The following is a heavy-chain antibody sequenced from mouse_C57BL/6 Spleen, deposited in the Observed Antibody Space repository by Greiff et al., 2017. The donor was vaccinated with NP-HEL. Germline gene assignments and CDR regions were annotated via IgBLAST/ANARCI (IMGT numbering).Heavy chain of an antibody. CDR2: ISSGSSTI. J-gene: IGHJ2*01. V-gene: IGHV5-17*01. Sequence: DVKLVESGGGLVKPGGSLKLSCAASGFTFSDYGMHWVRQAPEKGLEWVAYISSGSSTIYYADTVKGRFTISRDNAKNTLFLQMTSLRSEDTAMYYCARPIYDGYYFDYWGQSTTLTVSS. D-gene: IGHD2-3*01. CDR3: ARPIYDGYYFDY. CDR1: GFTFSDYG.